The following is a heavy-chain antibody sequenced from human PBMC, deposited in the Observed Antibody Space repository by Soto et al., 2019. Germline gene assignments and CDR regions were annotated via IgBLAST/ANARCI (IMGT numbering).Heavy chain of an antibody. V-gene: IGHV4-61*01. CDR2: IYYSGST. CDR3: ARNGRGFDY. CDR1: GGSVSSGSYY. D-gene: IGHD1-1*01. J-gene: IGHJ4*02. Sequence: SESLSLTGTVSGGSVSSGSYYWSWIRQPPGKGLEWIGYIYYSGSTNYNPSLKSRVTISVDTSKNQFSLKLSSVTAADTAVYYCARNGRGFDYWGQGTLVTVSS.